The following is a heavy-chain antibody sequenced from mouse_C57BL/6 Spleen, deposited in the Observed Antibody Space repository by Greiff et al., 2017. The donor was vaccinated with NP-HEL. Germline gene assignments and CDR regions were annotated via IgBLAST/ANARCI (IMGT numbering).Heavy chain of an antibody. V-gene: IGHV1-81*01. CDR1: GYTFTSYG. CDR2: IYPRSGNT. Sequence: QVQLKESGAELARPGASVKLSCKASGYTFTSYGISWVKQRTGQGLEWIGEIYPRSGNTYYNEKFKGKATLTADKSSSTAYMELRSLTSEDSAVYFCARWGDYDEYYFDYWGQGTTLTVSS. D-gene: IGHD2-4*01. J-gene: IGHJ2*01. CDR3: ARWGDYDEYYFDY.